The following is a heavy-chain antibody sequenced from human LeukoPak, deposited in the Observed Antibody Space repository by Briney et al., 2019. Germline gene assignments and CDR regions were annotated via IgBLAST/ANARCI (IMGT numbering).Heavy chain of an antibody. CDR2: IIPIFGTA. Sequence: SVKVSCKASGGTFSSYAISWVRQAPGQGLEWMGGIIPIFGTANYAQKFQGRVTITTDESTSTAYMELSSLRSEDTAVYYCARDVTELTYTGTTFIRAFDIWGQGTMVTVSS. J-gene: IGHJ3*02. CDR3: ARDVTELTYTGTTFIRAFDI. V-gene: IGHV1-69*05. CDR1: GGTFSSYA. D-gene: IGHD1-7*01.